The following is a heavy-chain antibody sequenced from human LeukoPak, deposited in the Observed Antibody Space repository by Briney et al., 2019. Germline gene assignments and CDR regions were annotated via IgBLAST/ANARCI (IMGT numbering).Heavy chain of an antibody. V-gene: IGHV1-2*02. CDR3: ARASSSSSGY. Sequence: ASVKVSCKASGYTFTGYYMHWVRQAPGQGLEWMGWINPNSGGTNYAQKFQGRVTMTRDTSISTAYMELSRLRSEDTAVYYCARASSSSSGYWGQGTLVTVSS. D-gene: IGHD6-6*01. J-gene: IGHJ4*02. CDR2: INPNSGGT. CDR1: GYTFTGYY.